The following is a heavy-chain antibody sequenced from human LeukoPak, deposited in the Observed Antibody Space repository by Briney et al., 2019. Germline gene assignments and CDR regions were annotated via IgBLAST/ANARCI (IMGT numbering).Heavy chain of an antibody. CDR2: ISGSGGST. Sequence: PGGSLRLSCAASGFTVSSNYMNWVRQAPGKGLEWVSAISGSGGSTYYADSVKGRFTISRDNSKNTLYLQMNSLRAEDTAVYYCAKARLGCSSTSCYEGYSYGPRNYYFDYWGQGTLVTVSS. D-gene: IGHD2-2*01. J-gene: IGHJ4*02. V-gene: IGHV3-23*01. CDR3: AKARLGCSSTSCYEGYSYGPRNYYFDY. CDR1: GFTVSSNY.